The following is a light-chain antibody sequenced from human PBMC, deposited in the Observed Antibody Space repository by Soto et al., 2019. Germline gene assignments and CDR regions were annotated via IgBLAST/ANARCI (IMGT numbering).Light chain of an antibody. J-gene: IGKJ1*01. CDR1: QSISSW. Sequence: DIQMTQSPSTLSAFVGDRVTITCRASQSISSWLAWYQQKPGKAPKLLIYKASSLESGVPSRFSGSGSGTEFTLTISSLQPDDFATYYGQQYNSYPRTFGQGTKVEIK. CDR3: QQYNSYPRT. CDR2: KAS. V-gene: IGKV1-5*03.